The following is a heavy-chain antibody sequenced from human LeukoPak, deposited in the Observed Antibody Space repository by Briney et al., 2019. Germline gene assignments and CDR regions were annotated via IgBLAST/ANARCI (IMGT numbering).Heavy chain of an antibody. Sequence: SETLSLTCTVSGGSISSXXXXXXXIRXXXXXXXXXXGTIDXTRSTYYNXXXXXXXXVSVDTSKNQFSLKLSSVTAADTAVYYCARHRGDGYVWPFDIWGQGTMVTVSS. V-gene: IGHV4-39*01. J-gene: IGHJ3*02. CDR3: ARHRGDGYVWPFDI. CDR1: GGSISSXXXX. CDR2: IDXTRST. D-gene: IGHD3-16*01.